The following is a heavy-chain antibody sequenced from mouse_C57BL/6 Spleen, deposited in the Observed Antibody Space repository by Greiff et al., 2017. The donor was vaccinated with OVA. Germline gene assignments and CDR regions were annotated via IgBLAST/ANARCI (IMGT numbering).Heavy chain of an antibody. CDR1: GFNIKDDY. V-gene: IGHV14-4*01. J-gene: IGHJ1*03. CDR2: IDPENGDT. D-gene: IGHD2-4*01. CDR3: TTLYDYGYFDV. Sequence: VHVKQSGAELVRPGASVKLSCTASGFNIKDDYMHWVKQRPEQGLEWIGWIDPENGDTEYASKFQGKATITADTSSNTAYLQLSSLTSEDTAVYYCTTLYDYGYFDVWGTGTTVTVSS.